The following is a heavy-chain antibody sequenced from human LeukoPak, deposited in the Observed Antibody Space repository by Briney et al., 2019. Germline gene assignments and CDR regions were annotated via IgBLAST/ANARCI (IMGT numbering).Heavy chain of an antibody. J-gene: IGHJ4*02. Sequence: PSETLSLTCAVSGYSISSGYYGGWIRQPPGKGLEWIGSIYHSGSTYYNPSLKSRVTISVDTSKNQFSLKLSSVTAADTAVYYCARGLYYDFWSGYYPFDYWGQGTLVTVSS. V-gene: IGHV4-38-2*01. CDR3: ARGLYYDFWSGYYPFDY. CDR2: IYHSGST. CDR1: GYSISSGYY. D-gene: IGHD3-3*01.